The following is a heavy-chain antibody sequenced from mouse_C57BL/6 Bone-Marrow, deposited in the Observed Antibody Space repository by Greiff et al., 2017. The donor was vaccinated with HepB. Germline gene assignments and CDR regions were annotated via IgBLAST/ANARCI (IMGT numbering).Heavy chain of an antibody. CDR2: INPYNGGT. Sequence: VQLKQSGPVLVKPGASVKMSCKASGYTFTDYYMNWVKQSHGKSLEWIGVINPYNGGTSYNQKFKGKATLTVDKSSSTAYMELNSLTSEDSAVYYCARGRVGYDEAYWGQGTLVTVSA. CDR1: GYTFTDYY. J-gene: IGHJ3*01. V-gene: IGHV1-19*01. CDR3: ARGRVGYDEAY. D-gene: IGHD2-2*01.